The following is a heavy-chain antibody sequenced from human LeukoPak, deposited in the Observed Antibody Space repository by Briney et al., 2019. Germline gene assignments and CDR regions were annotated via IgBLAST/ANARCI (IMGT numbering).Heavy chain of an antibody. J-gene: IGHJ4*02. CDR1: GYTFTSYY. CDR3: AVYSNLDY. CDR2: INPSGGST. Sequence: ASVKVSCKASGYTFTSYYMHWVRQAPGQGLEWMGIINPSGGSTSYAQKFQGRVTMTRNTSISTAYMELSSLRSEDTAVYYRAVYSNLDYWGQGTLVTVSS. V-gene: IGHV1-46*01. D-gene: IGHD6-13*01.